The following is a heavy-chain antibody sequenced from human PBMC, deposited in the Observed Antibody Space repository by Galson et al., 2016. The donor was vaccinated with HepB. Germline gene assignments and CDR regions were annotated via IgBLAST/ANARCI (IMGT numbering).Heavy chain of an antibody. D-gene: IGHD3-3*01. CDR3: ARLGGGDLYDVWSGYYIYDY. CDR2: IYPGDSDT. J-gene: IGHJ4*02. CDR1: GYSFTSYW. Sequence: QSGAEVKKPGESLKISCQGSGYSFTSYWIGWVRQMPGKGLEWMGIIYPGDSDTRYSPSFQGQVTISADKSISTAYLQWSSLKASDTARYYCARLGGGDLYDVWSGYYIYDYWGQGTLVTVSS. V-gene: IGHV5-51*01.